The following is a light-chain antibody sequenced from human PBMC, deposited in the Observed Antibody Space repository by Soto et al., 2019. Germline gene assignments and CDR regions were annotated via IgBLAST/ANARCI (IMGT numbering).Light chain of an antibody. Sequence: QSVLTQPPSVSEAPRQRVTISCSGSSSNIGNNAVNWYQQLPGKAPKLLIYYDDLLPSGVSDRFSGSKSGTSASLAISGLQSDVYVDNSGAEWVNSLSGYVSGTGT. CDR3: AEWVNSLSGYV. CDR1: SSNIGNNA. J-gene: IGLJ1*01. CDR2: YDD. V-gene: IGLV1-36*01.